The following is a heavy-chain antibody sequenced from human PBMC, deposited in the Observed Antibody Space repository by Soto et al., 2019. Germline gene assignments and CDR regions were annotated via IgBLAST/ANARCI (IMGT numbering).Heavy chain of an antibody. V-gene: IGHV4-59*01. CDR1: GDSLGRNY. CDR2: IYYSGST. D-gene: IGHD3-16*01. J-gene: IGHJ4*02. CDR3: ARGPMISGGGMVTGVPYLDC. Sequence: QVQLQESGPGLVKPSETLSLTCSVSGDSLGRNYWSWIRQPPGKGLEWIGYIYYSGSTNYNPFLESRVTISLAKSRNQFSLRLSSVTAADTAVYYCARGPMISGGGMVTGVPYLDCRGPGALVTVSS.